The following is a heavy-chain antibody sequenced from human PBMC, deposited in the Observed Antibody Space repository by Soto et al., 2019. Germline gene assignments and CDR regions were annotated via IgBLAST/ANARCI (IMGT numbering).Heavy chain of an antibody. J-gene: IGHJ4*02. CDR1: GFTFGNYW. D-gene: IGHD7-27*01. CDR3: TRGGTSATYWGLFDY. V-gene: IGHV3-74*01. Sequence: PGGSLRLSCAASGFTFGNYWTHWVRQAPGKGLVWVSRINGDGSTTTYADFVKGRFTISRDNAKNTLYLQIDSLGADDTAVYYCTRGGTSATYWGLFDYWGQGALVTVSS. CDR2: INGDGSTT.